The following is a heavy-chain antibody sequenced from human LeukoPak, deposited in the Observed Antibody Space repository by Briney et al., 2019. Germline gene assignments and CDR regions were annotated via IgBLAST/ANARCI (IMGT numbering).Heavy chain of an antibody. CDR2: IYTSDST. Sequence: AGGSLRLSCEASGFSVRSSYMSWVRQAPGKGLEWVSVIYTSDSTHYADSVKGRFIISRDNSRNTLYLQTNSLRAEDTAVYYCARGASCGGDCYPHWGQGTLVTVSS. CDR3: ARGASCGGDCYPH. V-gene: IGHV3-53*01. CDR1: GFSVRSSY. D-gene: IGHD2-21*02. J-gene: IGHJ4*02.